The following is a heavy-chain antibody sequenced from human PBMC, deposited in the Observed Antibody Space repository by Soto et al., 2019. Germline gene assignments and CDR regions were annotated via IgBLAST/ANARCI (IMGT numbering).Heavy chain of an antibody. V-gene: IGHV4-31*03. Sequence: QVQLQESGPGLVKPSQTLSLTCTVSGGSISSGGYYWSWIRQHPGKGLEWIGYIYYSGSTYYNPSLKGRVTISVDTSKNQFPLEVRFVTAADPAGFFWAGNDSWVLVDYWGQGTLVTVSS. CDR2: IYYSGST. CDR3: AGNDSWVLVDY. CDR1: GGSISSGGYY. D-gene: IGHD1-1*01. J-gene: IGHJ4*02.